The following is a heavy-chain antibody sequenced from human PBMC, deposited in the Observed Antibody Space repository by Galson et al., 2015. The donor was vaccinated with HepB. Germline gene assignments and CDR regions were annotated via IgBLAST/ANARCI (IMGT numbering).Heavy chain of an antibody. J-gene: IGHJ5*02. CDR1: GFTFSSYW. V-gene: IGHV3-7*03. Sequence: SLRLSCAASGFTFSSYWMSWVRQAPGKGLEWVANIKQDGSEKYYVDSVKGRFTISRDNAKNSLYLQMNSLRAEDTAVYYCARDRDCTGGVCYNWFDPWGQGTLVTVSS. D-gene: IGHD2-8*02. CDR3: ARDRDCTGGVCYNWFDP. CDR2: IKQDGSEK.